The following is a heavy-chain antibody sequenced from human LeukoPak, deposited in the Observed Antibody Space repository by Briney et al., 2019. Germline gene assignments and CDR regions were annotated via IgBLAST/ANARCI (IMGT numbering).Heavy chain of an antibody. J-gene: IGHJ6*02. CDR3: ARDLGTKVTPHYYYYGMDV. D-gene: IGHD2-21*02. CDR2: IWFDGSNK. CDR1: GFTFDDYA. V-gene: IGHV3-33*08. Sequence: GGSLRLSCAASGFTFDDYAMHWVRQAPGKGLEWVAVIWFDGSNKYYADSVKGRFTISRDNSKDTFYLQMNSLRAEDTAVYYCARDLGTKVTPHYYYYGMDVWGQGTTITVSS.